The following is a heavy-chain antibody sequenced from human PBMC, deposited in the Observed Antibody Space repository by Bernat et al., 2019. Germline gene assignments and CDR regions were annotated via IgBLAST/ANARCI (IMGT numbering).Heavy chain of an antibody. Sequence: EVQLVESGGGLVQPGRSLRLSCAASGFTFDDYAMHWVRQAPGKGLEWVSGISWNSGSIGYADSVKGRFTSSRDNAKNSLYLQMNSLRAEDTALYYCAKISNPGAYDYCMDVWDGGTTVTVSS. D-gene: IGHD3-3*02. CDR3: AKISNPGAYDYCMDV. V-gene: IGHV3-9*01. CDR1: GFTFDDYA. J-gene: IGHJ6*03. CDR2: ISWNSGSI.